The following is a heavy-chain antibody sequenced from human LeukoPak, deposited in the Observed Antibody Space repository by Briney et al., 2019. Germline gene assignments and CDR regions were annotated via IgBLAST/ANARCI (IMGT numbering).Heavy chain of an antibody. CDR1: GGSISSSGYY. D-gene: IGHD3-3*01. Sequence: SETLSLTCTVSGGSISSSGYYWSWIRQHPGKGLEWIGYIYYSGSTYYNPSLKSRVTISVDTSKNQFSLKLSSVTAADTAVYYCARGGGPSYDFWSGYYPFDYWGQGTLVTVSS. V-gene: IGHV4-31*03. J-gene: IGHJ4*02. CDR2: IYYSGST. CDR3: ARGGGPSYDFWSGYYPFDY.